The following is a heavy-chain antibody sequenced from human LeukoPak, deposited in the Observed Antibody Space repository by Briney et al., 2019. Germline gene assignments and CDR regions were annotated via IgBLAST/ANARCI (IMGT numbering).Heavy chain of an antibody. V-gene: IGHV3-48*01. CDR2: ISSSSSTI. CDR3: ARENRYSYGFNYYYYMDV. Sequence: GGSLRLSCAASGFTFSSYSMNWVRQAPGKGLEWVSYISSSSSTIYYADSVKGRFTISRDNAKNSLYLQMNSLSAEDTAVYYCARENRYSYGFNYYYYMDVWGKGTTVTVSS. CDR1: GFTFSSYS. J-gene: IGHJ6*03. D-gene: IGHD5-18*01.